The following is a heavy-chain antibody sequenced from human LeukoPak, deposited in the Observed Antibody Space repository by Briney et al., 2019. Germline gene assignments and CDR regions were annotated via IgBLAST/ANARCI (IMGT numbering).Heavy chain of an antibody. D-gene: IGHD3-10*01. CDR3: ARGYYGSGSYTIPDY. CDR1: GYTFTGYY. V-gene: IGHV1-2*02. J-gene: IGHJ4*02. CDR2: INPNSGGT. Sequence: ASVKVSCKASGYTFTGYYMHWVRQAPGQGLEWMGWINPNSGGTNYAQKFQGRVTMTRDTSISTAYMELSRLRSDDTAVYYCARGYYGSGSYTIPDYWGQGTLVTVSS.